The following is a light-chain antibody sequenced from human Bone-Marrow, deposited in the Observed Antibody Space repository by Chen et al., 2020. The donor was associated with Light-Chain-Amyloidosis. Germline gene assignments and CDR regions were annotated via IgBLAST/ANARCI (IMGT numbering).Light chain of an antibody. CDR2: EVT. J-gene: IGLJ1*01. V-gene: IGLV2-14*01. CDR1: SSDVGGDNH. CDR3: SSYTITNTLV. Sequence: QSALTKPASVSGSPGQSITISCTGTSSDVGGDNHVSWDQQHPDKAPKLMIYEVTKRPSWVPDRFSGSKSDNTASLTISGLQTEDEADYFCSSYTITNTLVFGSGTRVTVL.